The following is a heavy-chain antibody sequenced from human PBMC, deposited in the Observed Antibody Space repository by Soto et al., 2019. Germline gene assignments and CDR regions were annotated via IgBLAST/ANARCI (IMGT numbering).Heavy chain of an antibody. Sequence: EVQLVESGGGLVQPGGSLRLSCTASEFTFSRYYMQWVRQAPGKGLVWVSHINSDGTSTTLADSVKGRFTISRDNAKNTLYLQMNSLRVEDTAMYYCVRENYGVDYWGRGTLLTVSS. D-gene: IGHD3-16*01. CDR1: EFTFSRYY. CDR2: INSDGTST. J-gene: IGHJ4*02. CDR3: VRENYGVDY. V-gene: IGHV3-74*03.